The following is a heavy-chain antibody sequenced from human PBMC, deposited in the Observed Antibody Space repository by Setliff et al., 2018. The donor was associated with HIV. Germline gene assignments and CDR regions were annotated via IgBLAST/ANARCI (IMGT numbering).Heavy chain of an antibody. CDR3: ARGDESIVYDYGSGSYNYFDY. D-gene: IGHD3-10*01. CDR1: GGTFSSYA. J-gene: IGHJ4*02. Sequence: ASVKVSCKASGGTFSSYAISWVRQAPGQGLEWMGGIIPILGIANYAQKFQGRVTITTDESTSTAYMELSSLRSEDTAVYYCARGDESIVYDYGSGSYNYFDYWGQGTLVTVSS. V-gene: IGHV1-69*10. CDR2: IIPILGIA.